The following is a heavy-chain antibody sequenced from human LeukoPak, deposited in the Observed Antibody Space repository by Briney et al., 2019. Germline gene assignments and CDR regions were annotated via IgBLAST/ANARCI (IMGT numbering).Heavy chain of an antibody. D-gene: IGHD3-9*01. J-gene: IGHJ6*02. V-gene: IGHV4-34*01. Sequence: SETLSLTCAVYGGSFSGYYWSWIRQPPGKGLEWIGEINHSGSTNYNPSHKSRVTISVDTSKNQLSLKLSSVTAADTAVYYCARREVYYDILTGYYDRNYYYYYGMDVWGQGTTVTVSS. CDR1: GGSFSGYY. CDR2: INHSGST. CDR3: ARREVYYDILTGYYDRNYYYYYGMDV.